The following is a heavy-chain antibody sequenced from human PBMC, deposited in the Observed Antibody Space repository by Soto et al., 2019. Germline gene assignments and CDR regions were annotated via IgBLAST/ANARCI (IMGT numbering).Heavy chain of an antibody. J-gene: IGHJ3*02. CDR2: ISWNSGSI. CDR3: AKYPLGSIAVAAGAFDI. CDR1: GFTFDDYA. D-gene: IGHD6-19*01. Sequence: GGSLRLSCAASGFTFDDYAMHWVRQAPGKGLEWVSGISWNSGSIGYADSVKGRFTISRDNAKNSLYLQMNSLRAEDTALYYCAKYPLGSIAVAAGAFDIWGQGTMVTVSS. V-gene: IGHV3-9*01.